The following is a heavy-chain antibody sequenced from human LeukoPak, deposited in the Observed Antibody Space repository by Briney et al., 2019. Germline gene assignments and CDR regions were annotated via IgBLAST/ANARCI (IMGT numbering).Heavy chain of an antibody. V-gene: IGHV3-7*01. Sequence: GGSLRLSCAASGFTVSSNYMSWVRQAPGKGLEWVANIKQDGSEKYYVDSVKGRFAISRDNAKNSLYLQMNSLRAEDTAVYYCARDRIGNYWGQGTLVTVSS. J-gene: IGHJ4*02. CDR2: IKQDGSEK. CDR1: GFTVSSNY. D-gene: IGHD1-26*01. CDR3: ARDRIGNY.